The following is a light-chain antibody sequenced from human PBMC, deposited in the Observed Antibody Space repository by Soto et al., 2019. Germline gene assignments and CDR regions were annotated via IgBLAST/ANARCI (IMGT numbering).Light chain of an antibody. CDR3: QQYGA. J-gene: IGKJ1*01. Sequence: DIQLTQSPYTLCAFVGDSVTITCRASASISSWLAWYQQQPGKAPKLLIYKSSILENGVPSRFSGGGSGTEFTLTISSLQPDDFATYYCQQYGAFGQGTKVDIK. CDR2: KSS. V-gene: IGKV1-5*03. CDR1: ASISSW.